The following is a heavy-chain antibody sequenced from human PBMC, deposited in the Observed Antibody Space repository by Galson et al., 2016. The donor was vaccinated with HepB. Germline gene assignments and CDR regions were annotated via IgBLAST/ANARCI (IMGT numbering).Heavy chain of an antibody. J-gene: IGHJ4*02. V-gene: IGHV3-23*01. CDR3: AKLAKWQPDY. CDR2: VLTSGGRT. CDR1: GFSLNNVA. Sequence: SLRLSCAVSGFSLNNVAMSWVRQGPGKGLEWVSGVLTSGGRTYYADFVKGRFTISRDNSNNTLYLQMDSLRAEDTAIYYCAKLAKWQPDYWGQGTQLTVSS. D-gene: IGHD1-26*01.